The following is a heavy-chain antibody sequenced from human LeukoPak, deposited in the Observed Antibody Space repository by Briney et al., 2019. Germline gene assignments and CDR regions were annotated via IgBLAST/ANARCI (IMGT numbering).Heavy chain of an antibody. CDR3: AGYGNYWDWYFDL. V-gene: IGHV4-59*03. CDR1: GGSIGSYY. Sequence: SSETLSLTCTVSGGSIGSYYWSWLRQPPGKGLEWIGYIHYSGSTNHNPSLKSRVTISIDTSKNQISLRLTSVTAADTAVYYCAGYGNYWDWYFDLWGRGTLVTVSS. J-gene: IGHJ2*01. CDR2: IHYSGST. D-gene: IGHD4-11*01.